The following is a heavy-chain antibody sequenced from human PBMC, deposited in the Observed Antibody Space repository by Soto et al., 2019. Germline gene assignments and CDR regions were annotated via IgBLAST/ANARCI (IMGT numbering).Heavy chain of an antibody. J-gene: IGHJ6*02. CDR2: MYWDGDK. CDR1: GFSLNTGGLG. V-gene: IGHV2-5*02. Sequence: QITLKESGPTLVKPTQTLTLTCTFSGFSLNTGGLGVGWIRQPPGKALEWLALMYWDGDKRYSPSLKSRLSITKDTLNNQVVLTMTNMDPVDTATYYCAYSGCGGDCLRSYSSHYYYGMDVWGQGTTVTVSS. D-gene: IGHD2-21*02. CDR3: AYSGCGGDCLRSYSSHYYYGMDV.